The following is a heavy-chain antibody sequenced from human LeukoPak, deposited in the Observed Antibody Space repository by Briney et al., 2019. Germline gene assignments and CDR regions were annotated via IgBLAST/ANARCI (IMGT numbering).Heavy chain of an antibody. V-gene: IGHV1-2*02. CDR3: ARRHTNGWYYFDY. CDR1: GYTLTGYY. CDR2: TNPNSGGT. J-gene: IGHJ4*02. D-gene: IGHD6-19*01. Sequence: ASVKVSCKASGYTLTGYYIHWVRQAPGQRLEWMGWTNPNSGGTNYAQKFQGRVTMTRDTSISTAYMDLSRLRSGDTAVYYCARRHTNGWYYFDYWGQGTLVTVPS.